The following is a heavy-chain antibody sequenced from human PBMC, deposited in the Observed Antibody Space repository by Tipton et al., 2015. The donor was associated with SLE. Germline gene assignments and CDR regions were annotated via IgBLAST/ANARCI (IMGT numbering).Heavy chain of an antibody. CDR3: ARKQPPDY. D-gene: IGHD5-18*01. CDR2: INPYIGVT. J-gene: IGHJ4*02. CDR1: GYTFTDYY. V-gene: IGHV1-2*02. Sequence: QLVQSGAEVKKPGASVKVSCKTSGYTFTDYYIHWVRQAPGQGLEWMGWINPYIGVTNFAQKFQGRVTMTRDTSIGTAYMELSSLRSDDTAVYYCARKQPPDYWGQGTLVTVSS.